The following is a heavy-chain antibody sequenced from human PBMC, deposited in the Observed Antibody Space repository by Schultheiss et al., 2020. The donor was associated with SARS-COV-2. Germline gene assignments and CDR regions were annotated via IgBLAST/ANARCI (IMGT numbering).Heavy chain of an antibody. Sequence: GESLKISCAASGFTFSSYAMHWVRQAPGKGREWVAVISYDGSNKYYADSVKGRFTVSRDNSKNTLYLQMNSLRVEDTAVYYCAREGLGGTTYYYDSWGQGTLVTVSS. J-gene: IGHJ4*02. V-gene: IGHV3-30*04. D-gene: IGHD3-22*01. CDR3: AREGLGGTTYYYDS. CDR2: ISYDGSNK. CDR1: GFTFSSYA.